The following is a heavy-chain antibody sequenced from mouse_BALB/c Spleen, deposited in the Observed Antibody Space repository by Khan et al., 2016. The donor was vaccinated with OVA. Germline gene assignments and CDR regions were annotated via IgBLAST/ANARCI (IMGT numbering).Heavy chain of an antibody. CDR3: AGRPPGGDPSWFAY. J-gene: IGHJ3*01. Sequence: EVELVESGGGLVKPGGSLRLSCAASGFTFSYYAMSWVRQSPEKRLEWVAEISSGGSHTYYLDTVTGRFTISRDNAIDILYLAMSSLRSEDTAMYYCAGRPPGGDPSWFAYWGQGTLVTVSA. D-gene: IGHD3-2*02. CDR1: GFTFSYYA. CDR2: ISSGGSHT. V-gene: IGHV5-9-4*01.